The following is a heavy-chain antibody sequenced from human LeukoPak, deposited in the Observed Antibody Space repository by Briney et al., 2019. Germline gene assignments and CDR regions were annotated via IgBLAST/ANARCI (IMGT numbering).Heavy chain of an antibody. V-gene: IGHV3-48*03. CDR1: VFTFSSYE. Sequence: GGSLRLSCAASVFTFSSYEMNWVRQAPGKGLAWVSYICSSGSTIYYADSVKGRFTISRDNAKNSLYLQMNSLRAEDTAVYYCARDRGYDILTGYHIGFDPWGQGTLVTVSS. CDR3: ARDRGYDILTGYHIGFDP. D-gene: IGHD3-9*01. CDR2: ICSSGSTI. J-gene: IGHJ5*02.